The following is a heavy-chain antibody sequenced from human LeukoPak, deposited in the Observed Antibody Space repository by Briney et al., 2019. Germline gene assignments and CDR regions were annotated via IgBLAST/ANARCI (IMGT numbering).Heavy chain of an antibody. V-gene: IGHV4-34*01. CDR2: INHSGST. D-gene: IGHD6-13*01. J-gene: IGHJ3*02. CDR3: ARHIWGSSWSGKDAFDI. CDR1: GGSFSGYY. Sequence: SETLSLTCAVYGGSFSGYYWSWIRQPPVKGLEWIGEINHSGSTNYNPSLKSRVTISVDTSKNQFSLKLSSVTAADTAVYYCARHIWGSSWSGKDAFDIWGQGTMVTVSS.